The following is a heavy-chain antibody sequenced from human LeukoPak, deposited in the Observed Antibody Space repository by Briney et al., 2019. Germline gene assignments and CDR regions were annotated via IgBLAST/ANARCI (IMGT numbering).Heavy chain of an antibody. Sequence: RSGGSLRLSCAASGFTFDDYGMSWVRQAPGKGLEWVSGINWNGGSTGYADSVKGRFTISRDNAKNSLYLQMNSLRAEDTAVYYCARDQYYGSGTYYNSSKGYFDYWGQGTLVTVSS. D-gene: IGHD3-10*01. CDR1: GFTFDDYG. J-gene: IGHJ4*02. CDR2: INWNGGST. CDR3: ARDQYYGSGTYYNSSKGYFDY. V-gene: IGHV3-20*04.